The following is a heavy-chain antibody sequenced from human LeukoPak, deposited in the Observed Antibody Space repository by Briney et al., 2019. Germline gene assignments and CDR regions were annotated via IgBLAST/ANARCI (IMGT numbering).Heavy chain of an antibody. CDR3: ARDPPRGYSYGEDY. D-gene: IGHD5-18*01. CDR2: IRPDGSVI. V-gene: IGHV3-7*01. J-gene: IGHJ4*02. CDR1: GFTFSNYW. Sequence: GGSLRLSCATSGFTFSNYWMTWVRRAPGKGLEWVANIRPDGSVIHYVDSVKGRFTISRDSAKNSLYLQMNSLRVEDTAVYYCARDPPRGYSYGEDYWGQGTLVTVSS.